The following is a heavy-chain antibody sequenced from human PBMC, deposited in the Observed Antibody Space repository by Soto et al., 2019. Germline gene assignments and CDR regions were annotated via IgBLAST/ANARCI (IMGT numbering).Heavy chain of an antibody. CDR3: ARHYPVETGIGFDY. D-gene: IGHD3-9*01. CDR1: GGSISSYY. CDR2: IYYSGST. J-gene: IGHJ4*02. Sequence: SETLSLTCTVSGGSISSYYWSWIRQPPGKGLEWIGYIYYSGSTNYNPSLKSRVTISVDTSKNQFSLKLSSVTAADTAVYYCARHYPVETGIGFDYWGQGTLVTVSS. V-gene: IGHV4-59*08.